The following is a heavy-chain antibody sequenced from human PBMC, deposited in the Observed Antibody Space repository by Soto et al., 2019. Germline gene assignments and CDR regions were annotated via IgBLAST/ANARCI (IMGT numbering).Heavy chain of an antibody. CDR3: ATTRGLEGGGSFNY. J-gene: IGHJ4*02. V-gene: IGHV4-39*01. CDR1: GGSITSRSSY. D-gene: IGHD2-15*01. CDR2: FFSGST. Sequence: SETLSLTGSVSGGSITSRSSYCAWIRQPPGKGLEWIGTFFSGSTFSNPSLRSRVTISKDTSRNQYSLQLTSVAATDTAMYYCATTRGLEGGGSFNYWGQGALVTVSS.